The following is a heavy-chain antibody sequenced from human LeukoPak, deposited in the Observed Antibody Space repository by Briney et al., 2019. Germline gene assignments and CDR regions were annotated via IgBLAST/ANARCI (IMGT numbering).Heavy chain of an antibody. CDR3: ARGAYHDILPGYYFDY. CDR1: GFTFSSYT. Sequence: PGGSLRLSCAASGFTFSSYTMNWVRQAPEKGLEWVSAIISSSGNIYYAESVKGRFTISRDNAKNSLYLQMNSLRAEDTAVYYCARGAYHDILPGYYFDYWGQGTLVTVSS. J-gene: IGHJ4*02. D-gene: IGHD3-9*01. V-gene: IGHV3-21*01. CDR2: IISSSGNI.